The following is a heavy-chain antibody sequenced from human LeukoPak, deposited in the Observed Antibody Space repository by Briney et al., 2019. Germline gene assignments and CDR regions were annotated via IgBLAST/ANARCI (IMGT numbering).Heavy chain of an antibody. CDR1: GGSFSGYY. CDR3: ARSTLAIYSSSWYFDY. D-gene: IGHD6-13*01. Sequence: PSETLSLTCAVYGGSFSGYYWSWIRQPPGKGLEWIGEINHSGSTNYNPSLKSRVTISVDTSKNQFSLKLSSVTAADTAVYYCARSTLAIYSSSWYFDYWGQGTLVTVSS. V-gene: IGHV4-34*01. CDR2: INHSGST. J-gene: IGHJ4*02.